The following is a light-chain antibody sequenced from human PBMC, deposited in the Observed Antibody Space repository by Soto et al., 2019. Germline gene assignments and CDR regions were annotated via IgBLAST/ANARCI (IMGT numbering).Light chain of an antibody. CDR2: GVS. CDR1: NSDVGGYNY. J-gene: IGLJ3*02. V-gene: IGLV2-11*01. CDR3: CSYVDTDTWV. Sequence: QSALTQPRSVSGSPGQSVTISCTGTNSDVGGYNYVSWYQQYPGKAPKLMISGVSERPSGVPDRFSGSKSGNTASLTISGLQADDEADYYCCSYVDTDTWVFGGGTKVTVL.